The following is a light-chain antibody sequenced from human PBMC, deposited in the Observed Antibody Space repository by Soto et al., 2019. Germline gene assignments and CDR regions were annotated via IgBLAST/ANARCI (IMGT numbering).Light chain of an antibody. Sequence: AIRMTQSPSSFSASTGDRVTITCRASQGIRSYLAWYQQKPGKAPKLLIYAASTLQSGVPSRFSGSGSGTDFTLSISCLQSEDFATYYCQQNYSYPFTFGPGTKVDIK. CDR3: QQNYSYPFT. J-gene: IGKJ3*01. CDR2: AAS. CDR1: QGIRSY. V-gene: IGKV1-8*01.